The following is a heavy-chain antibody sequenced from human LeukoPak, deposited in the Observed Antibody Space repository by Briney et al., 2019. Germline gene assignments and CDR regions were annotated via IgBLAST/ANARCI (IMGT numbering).Heavy chain of an antibody. Sequence: SETLSLTCTVPSGSSTNYYWSWIRQPAGKGLEWIGRIYIAGYTHYNPSLADRATMSADTSNNRFTLTLTSVTAADTAVYYCARHGLTNYYYYYGMDVWGQGTTVTVSS. V-gene: IGHV4-4*07. D-gene: IGHD3-9*01. CDR3: ARHGLTNYYYYYGMDV. CDR1: SGSSTNYY. CDR2: IYIAGYT. J-gene: IGHJ6*02.